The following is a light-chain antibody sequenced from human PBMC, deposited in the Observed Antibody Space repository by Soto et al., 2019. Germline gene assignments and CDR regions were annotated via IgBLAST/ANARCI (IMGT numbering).Light chain of an antibody. Sequence: EIVMTQSPATLSVSPGESATLSCRASQSVSSNLAWYQQKPGQGPRLLLYGASTRATGIPARFSGSGSGTEFTLTISSLQSEDFAVYYCQQYNNWPPLTFGGGTKVEIK. CDR1: QSVSSN. CDR3: QQYNNWPPLT. CDR2: GAS. V-gene: IGKV3-15*01. J-gene: IGKJ4*01.